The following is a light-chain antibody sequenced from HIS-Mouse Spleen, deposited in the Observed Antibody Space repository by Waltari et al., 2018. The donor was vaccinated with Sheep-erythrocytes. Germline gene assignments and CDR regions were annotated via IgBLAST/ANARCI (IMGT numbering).Light chain of an antibody. V-gene: IGKV3-11*01. Sequence: EIVLTQSPATLSLSPGERATRTCRASQSVSSYLAWYQQKPGQAPRLLIYDASNRATGIPAGFSGSGSGTDFTLTISSLEPEDFAVYYCQQRSNWYTFGQGTKLEIK. CDR2: DAS. CDR1: QSVSSY. CDR3: QQRSNWYT. J-gene: IGKJ2*01.